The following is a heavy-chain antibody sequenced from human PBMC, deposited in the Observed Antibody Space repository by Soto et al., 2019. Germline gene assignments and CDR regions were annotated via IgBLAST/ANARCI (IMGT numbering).Heavy chain of an antibody. CDR1: GFTFSSYA. J-gene: IGHJ6*02. CDR3: AKDQSSSSLLYYYYGMDV. D-gene: IGHD6-6*01. CDR2: ISGSGGST. V-gene: IGHV3-23*01. Sequence: GGSLRLSCAASGFTFSSYAMSWVRQAPGKGLEWVSAISGSGGSTYCADSVKGRFTISRDNSKNTLYLQMNSLRAEDTAVYYCAKDQSSSSLLYYYYGMDVWGQGTTVTVSS.